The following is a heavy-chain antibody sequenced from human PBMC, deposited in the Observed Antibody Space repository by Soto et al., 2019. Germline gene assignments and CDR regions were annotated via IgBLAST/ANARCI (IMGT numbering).Heavy chain of an antibody. CDR2: IWYDGSNK. CDR1: GFTFSSYG. J-gene: IGHJ6*03. Sequence: GESLKISCAASGFTFSSYGMHWVRQAPGKGLEWVAVIWYDGSNKYYADSVKGRFTISRDNSKNTLYLQMNSLRAEDTAVYYCARDPTSIAAQPIYYYYYMDVWGKGTTVTVSS. CDR3: ARDPTSIAAQPIYYYYYMDV. D-gene: IGHD6-13*01. V-gene: IGHV3-33*01.